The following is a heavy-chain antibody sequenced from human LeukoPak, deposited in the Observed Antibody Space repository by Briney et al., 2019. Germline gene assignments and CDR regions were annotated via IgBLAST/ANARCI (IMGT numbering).Heavy chain of an antibody. Sequence: SETLSLTCAVYGGSFSGYYWSWIRQPPGKGLEWIGYIYYSGSTYYNPSLKSRVTISVDTSKNQFSLKLSSVTAADTAVYYCARAPGLITMIVVPNAFDIWGQGTMVTVSS. J-gene: IGHJ3*02. V-gene: IGHV4-34*09. CDR3: ARAPGLITMIVVPNAFDI. CDR1: GGSFSGYY. CDR2: IYYSGST. D-gene: IGHD3-22*01.